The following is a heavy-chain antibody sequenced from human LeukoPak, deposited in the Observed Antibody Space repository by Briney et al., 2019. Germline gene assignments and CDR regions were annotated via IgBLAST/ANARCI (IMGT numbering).Heavy chain of an antibody. Sequence: PGGSLRLSCAASGFTFSSYGMHWVRQAPGKGLEWVAVVSYDGSNKYYADSVKGRFTISRDNSKNTLYLQMNSLRAEDTAVYYCAKDLAYLYYDILTGYYNFDYWGQGTLVTVSS. CDR1: GFTFSSYG. D-gene: IGHD3-9*01. CDR3: AKDLAYLYYDILTGYYNFDY. V-gene: IGHV3-30*18. J-gene: IGHJ4*02. CDR2: VSYDGSNK.